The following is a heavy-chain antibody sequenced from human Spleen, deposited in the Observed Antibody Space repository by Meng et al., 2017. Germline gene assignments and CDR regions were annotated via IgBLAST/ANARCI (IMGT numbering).Heavy chain of an antibody. CDR1: GYNFPDYY. D-gene: IGHD5-18*01. V-gene: IGHV1-2*06. J-gene: IGHJ4*02. CDR2: INPKSGDT. CDR3: ARLKGYSYGLRYFDY. Sequence: ASVKVSCKPSGYNFPDYYIHWVRRAPGQGLEWMGRINPKSGDTHYAQKFQARVTMTGDTSISTAYLQWTSLKASDTAMYYCARLKGYSYGLRYFDYWGQGTLVTVSS.